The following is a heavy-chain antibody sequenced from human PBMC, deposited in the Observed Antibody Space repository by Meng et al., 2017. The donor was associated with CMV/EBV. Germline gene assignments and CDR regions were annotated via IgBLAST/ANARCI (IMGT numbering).Heavy chain of an antibody. V-gene: IGHV4-39*07. CDR2: IYYSGST. CDR3: ARGLKYQLVTSGRGYFDY. Sequence: SETLSLTCTVSGGSISSRSYYWGWIRQPPGKGLEWIGTIYYSGSTYYNPSLKSRVTISIDTSKHQFSLKLSSVTAADTAVYYCARGLKYQLVTSGRGYFDYWGQGTLVTVSS. D-gene: IGHD2-2*01. CDR1: GGSISSRSYY. J-gene: IGHJ4*02.